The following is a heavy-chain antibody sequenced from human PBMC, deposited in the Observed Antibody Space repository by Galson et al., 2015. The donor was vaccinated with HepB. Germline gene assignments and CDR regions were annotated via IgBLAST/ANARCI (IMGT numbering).Heavy chain of an antibody. Sequence: QSGAEVKKPGESLKISCKGSGYSFTGYWIGWVRQMPGKGLEWMGIIYPGDSDTRYSPSFQGQVTFSADKSISTAYLQWDSLAASDTAMYYCARHSITTGTTGPTFDALDVWGHGTVVAVSS. CDR2: IYPGDSDT. D-gene: IGHD1-1*01. V-gene: IGHV5-51*01. J-gene: IGHJ3*01. CDR1: GYSFTGYW. CDR3: ARHSITTGTTGPTFDALDV.